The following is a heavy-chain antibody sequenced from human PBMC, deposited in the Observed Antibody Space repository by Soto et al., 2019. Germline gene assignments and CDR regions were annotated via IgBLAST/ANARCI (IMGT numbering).Heavy chain of an antibody. CDR1: GYTFTKYY. V-gene: IGHV1-46*01. CDR3: ARAAYYYDRSRYYHLEY. J-gene: IGHJ4*02. CDR2: IGPSSGDT. D-gene: IGHD3-22*01. Sequence: QVQLVQSGAEVKKPGASVKLSCKASGYTFTKYYLHWVRQAPGHGLEWVGIIGPSSGDTTNAQSFQGRLILTRDTSTSTVYLELSSLTSDDTAVYYCARAAYYYDRSRYYHLEYWGQGTQVTVSS.